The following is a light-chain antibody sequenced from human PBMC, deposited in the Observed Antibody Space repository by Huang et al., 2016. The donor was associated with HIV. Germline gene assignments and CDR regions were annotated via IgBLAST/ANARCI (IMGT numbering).Light chain of an antibody. J-gene: IGKJ1*01. CDR2: AAS. CDR1: QPINNY. Sequence: DIQMTQSPSSLSASVGDRVTITCRASQPINNYLNWYQQKPGKAPKCLIYAASSLQSGGPSTVSGSGSGTDFTLIISSLQPEDFATYYCQQSYSTPRTFGQGTKVEIK. V-gene: IGKV1-39*01. CDR3: QQSYSTPRT.